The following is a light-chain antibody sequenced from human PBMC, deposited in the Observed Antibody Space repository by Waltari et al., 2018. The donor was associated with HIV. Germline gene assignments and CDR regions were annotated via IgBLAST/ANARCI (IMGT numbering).Light chain of an antibody. CDR1: KLGDNF. CDR2: QDA. Sequence: SHELTRPPSVSVSPGQTAIITCSGDKLGDNFASWYQQRPGQSPVLVIYQDAKRPSGIPERFSGSNSGNTATLTISGTQPMDEGNYYCQGWDSSTPIFGGGTNLTVL. V-gene: IGLV3-1*01. CDR3: QGWDSSTPI. J-gene: IGLJ2*01.